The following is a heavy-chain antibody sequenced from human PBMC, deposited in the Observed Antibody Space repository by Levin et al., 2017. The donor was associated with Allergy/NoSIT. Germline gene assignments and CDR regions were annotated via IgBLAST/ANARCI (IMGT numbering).Heavy chain of an antibody. CDR1: GFTFSNAW. J-gene: IGHJ6*03. Sequence: GGSLRLSCAASGFTFSNAWMSWVRQAPGKGLEWVGRIKSKTDGGTTDYAAPVKGRFTISRDDSKNTLYLQMNSLKTEDTAVYYCTTDIVVVPASGGDYYYMDGWGKGTTVTVSS. D-gene: IGHD2-2*01. CDR3: TTDIVVVPASGGDYYYMDG. CDR2: IKSKTDGGTT. V-gene: IGHV3-15*01.